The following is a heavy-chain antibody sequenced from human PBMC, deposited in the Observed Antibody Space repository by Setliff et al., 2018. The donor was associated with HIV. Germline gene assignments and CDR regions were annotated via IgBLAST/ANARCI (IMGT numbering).Heavy chain of an antibody. V-gene: IGHV1-18*01. CDR2: ISVYNGNT. CDR3: ARVPRTGPLDY. J-gene: IGHJ4*02. CDR1: GYTFINCG. Sequence: ASVKVSCKTSGYTFINCGIHWVRQAPGQGLEWMGWISVYNGNTNYAEKFQGRVTMTTDTSTSTAYMDLRSLRADDTALYYCARVPRTGPLDYWGQGTLVTVSS.